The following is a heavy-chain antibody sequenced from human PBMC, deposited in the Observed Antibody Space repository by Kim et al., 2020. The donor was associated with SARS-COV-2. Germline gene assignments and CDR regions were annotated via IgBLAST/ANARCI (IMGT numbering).Heavy chain of an antibody. J-gene: IGHJ4*02. CDR1: GYSFSSYW. D-gene: IGHD1-1*01. CDR2: IYPGDSDT. Sequence: GESLKISCRSSGYSFSSYWIGWVRQMPGKGLEWMGIIYPGDSDTRYSPSFQGQVTISADKSISTAYLQWSSLKASDTAMYYCARRRGWNTGSSFDYWGQGTLVPVSS. V-gene: IGHV5-51*01. CDR3: ARRRGWNTGSSFDY.